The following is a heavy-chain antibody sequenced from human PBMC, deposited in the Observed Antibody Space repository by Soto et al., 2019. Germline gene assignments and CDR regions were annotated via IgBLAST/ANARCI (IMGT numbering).Heavy chain of an antibody. J-gene: IGHJ4*02. V-gene: IGHV1-3*01. Sequence: ASVKVSCKASGYTFTSDAMHWVRQAPGQRLEWMGWINAGNGNTKYSQKFQGRVTITRDTSASTAYMELSRLRYDDTAVYYCARGATVVASDYWGQGTLVTVSS. CDR3: ARGATVVASDY. D-gene: IGHD2-15*01. CDR1: GYTFTSDA. CDR2: INAGNGNT.